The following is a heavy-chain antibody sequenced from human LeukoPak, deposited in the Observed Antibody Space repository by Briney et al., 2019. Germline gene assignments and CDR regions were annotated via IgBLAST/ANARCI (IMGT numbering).Heavy chain of an antibody. V-gene: IGHV4-59*01. Sequence: PSETLSLTCIVSGGSITSNYWSWIRQPPGKGLEWIGYAYYNGRANYNPSLKSRVTISVDTSKNQFSLNLSSVTAADTAVYYCGREVSLSDHYYYYGVDVWGRGTTVTVSS. CDR2: AYYNGRA. CDR3: GREVSLSDHYYYYGVDV. D-gene: IGHD5/OR15-5a*01. J-gene: IGHJ6*02. CDR1: GGSITSNY.